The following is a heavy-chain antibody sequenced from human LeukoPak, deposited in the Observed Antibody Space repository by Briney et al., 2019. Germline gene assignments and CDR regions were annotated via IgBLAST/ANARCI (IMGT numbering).Heavy chain of an antibody. Sequence: ASVKVSCKASGYTFTGYYMHWVRQAPGQGLEWMGGIIPIFGTANYAQKFQGRVTITTDESTSTAYMELSSLRSEDTAVYYCARDGGNSGSYVDYWGQGTLVTVSS. V-gene: IGHV1-69*05. D-gene: IGHD1-26*01. CDR3: ARDGGNSGSYVDY. CDR2: IIPIFGTA. CDR1: GYTFTGYY. J-gene: IGHJ4*02.